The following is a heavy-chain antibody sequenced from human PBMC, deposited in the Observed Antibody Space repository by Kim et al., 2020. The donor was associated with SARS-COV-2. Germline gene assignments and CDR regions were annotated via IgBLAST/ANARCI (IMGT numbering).Heavy chain of an antibody. Sequence: GGSLRLSCAASGFAFGDYAMSWVRRAPGKGLEWVSALSGSIPDAKYADSVRGRFTISRDNSKNTLFLQMDSLRVDDTAVYYCAKDLLYVPGRGYFDSWGQAVVVTASS. CDR1: GFAFGDYA. J-gene: IGHJ4*02. V-gene: IGHV3-23*01. D-gene: IGHD3-10*01. CDR2: LSGSIPDA. CDR3: AKDLLYVPGRGYFDS.